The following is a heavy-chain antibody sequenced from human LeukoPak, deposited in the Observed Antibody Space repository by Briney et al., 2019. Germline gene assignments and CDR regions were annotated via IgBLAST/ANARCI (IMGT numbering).Heavy chain of an antibody. CDR1: GFTFSSYS. V-gene: IGHV3-15*01. D-gene: IGHD3-10*01. CDR3: ITYNSYGSGSYPY. J-gene: IGHJ4*02. Sequence: GGSLKLSCAASGFTFSSYSMNWVRQAPGKGLEWVGRVKSKPDGGTVDYAAPVKGRFTISRDDSKNTLSLQMSSLKTEDTAMYYCITYNSYGSGSYPYWGQGTLVTVSS. CDR2: VKSKPDGGTV.